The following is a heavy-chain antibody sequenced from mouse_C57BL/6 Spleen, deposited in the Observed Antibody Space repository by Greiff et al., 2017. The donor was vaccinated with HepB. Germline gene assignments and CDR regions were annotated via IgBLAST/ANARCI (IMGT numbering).Heavy chain of an antibody. CDR2: ISSGGDYI. V-gene: IGHV5-9-1*02. Sequence: EVKLVESGEGLVKPGGFLKLSCAASGFTFSSYAMSWVRQTPEKRLEWVAYISSGGDYIYYADTVKGRFTISRDNARNTLYLQMSSLKSEDTAMYYCTRDRGLLWYFDYWGQGTTLTVSS. CDR1: GFTFSSYA. CDR3: TRDRGLLWYFDY. D-gene: IGHD2-1*01. J-gene: IGHJ2*01.